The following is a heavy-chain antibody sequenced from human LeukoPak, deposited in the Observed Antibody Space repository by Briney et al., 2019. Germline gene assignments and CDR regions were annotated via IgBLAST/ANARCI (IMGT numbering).Heavy chain of an antibody. CDR3: ARDGTPIHYYDSSGYQYDY. CDR1: GFTFSSYA. Sequence: GGSLRLSCAASGFTFSSYAMSWVRQAPGKGLVWVSYISSSGSTIYYADSVKGRFTISRDNAKNSLYLQMNSLRAEDTAVYYCARDGTPIHYYDSSGYQYDYWDQGTLVTVSS. CDR2: ISSSGSTI. D-gene: IGHD3-22*01. J-gene: IGHJ4*02. V-gene: IGHV3-48*03.